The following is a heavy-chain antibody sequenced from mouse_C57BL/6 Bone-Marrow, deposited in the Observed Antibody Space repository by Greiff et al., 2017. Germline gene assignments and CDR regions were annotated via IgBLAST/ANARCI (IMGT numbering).Heavy chain of an antibody. CDR2: IYPRSGNT. J-gene: IGHJ4*01. CDR1: GYTFTSYG. Sequence: QVQLQQSGAELARPGASVKLSCKASGYTFTSYGISWVKQRTGQGLEWIGEIYPRSGNTYYNEKFKGKATLTADKSSSTAYMELRRLTSEDSAVYFCARRGYGSNSSYAMDYWGQGTSVTVSS. CDR3: ARRGYGSNSSYAMDY. D-gene: IGHD1-1*01. V-gene: IGHV1-81*01.